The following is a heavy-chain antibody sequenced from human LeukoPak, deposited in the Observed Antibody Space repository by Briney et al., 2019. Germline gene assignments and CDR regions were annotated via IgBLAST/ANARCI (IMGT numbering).Heavy chain of an antibody. V-gene: IGHV3-74*01. CDR1: GFTFSSYW. J-gene: IGHJ3*02. D-gene: IGHD6-19*01. CDR3: ARRWLAQAFDI. CDR2: IDTDGIST. Sequence: GGSLSLSCAASGFTFSSYWMHWVRQGPGKELVWVSRIDTDGISTNYADSVKGRFTISRDNAKNSLYLQMNSLRAEVTAVYYCARRWLAQAFDISGQGTMVTVPS.